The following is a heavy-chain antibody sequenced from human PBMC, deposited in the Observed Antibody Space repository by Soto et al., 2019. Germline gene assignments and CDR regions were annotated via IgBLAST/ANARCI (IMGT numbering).Heavy chain of an antibody. D-gene: IGHD3-3*02. CDR3: VKDEGIEAMDV. J-gene: IGHJ6*02. CDR1: GVRLWRAT. Sequence: GGSTRLSCVTCGVRLWRATMNGVRKAPGKGLEWVASITSSGSYVYYADSVKGRFSASRDNAKNSLSLQMDSLRPDDTAIYFCVKDEGIEAMDVWGQGTTVTVPS. V-gene: IGHV3-21*01. CDR2: ITSSGSYV.